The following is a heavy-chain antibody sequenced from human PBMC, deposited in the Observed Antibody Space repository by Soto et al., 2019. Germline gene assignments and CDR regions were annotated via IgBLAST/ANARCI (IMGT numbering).Heavy chain of an antibody. V-gene: IGHV5-51*01. CDR1: GYSFTSYW. CDR2: IYPGDSDT. J-gene: IGHJ4*02. D-gene: IGHD4-17*01. Sequence: HGESLKISCKGSGYSFTSYWIGWVRQMPGKGLEWMGIIYPGDSDTRYSPSFQGRVTMTEDTSTDTAYMELSSLRSEDTAVYYCATGRTTVVKYYFDYWGQGTLVTVSS. CDR3: ATGRTTVVKYYFDY.